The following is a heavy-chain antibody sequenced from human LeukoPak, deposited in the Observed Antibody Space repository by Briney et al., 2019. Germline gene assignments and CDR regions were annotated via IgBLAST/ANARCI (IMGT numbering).Heavy chain of an antibody. CDR2: IHYSGRT. CDR1: GGSISSY. CDR3: TRGSGWYFY. D-gene: IGHD6-19*01. J-gene: IGHJ4*02. Sequence: SETLSLTCSVSGGSISSYWSWIRPPPGKGLEWIGYIHYSGRTNYNPSLTSRVTISVDTSKNQFSLKLSSVTAADTAVYYCTRGSGWYFYWGQGTLVTVSS. V-gene: IGHV4-59*01.